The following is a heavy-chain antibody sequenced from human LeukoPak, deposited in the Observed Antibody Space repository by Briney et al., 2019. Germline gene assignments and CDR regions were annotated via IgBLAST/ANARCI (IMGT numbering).Heavy chain of an antibody. CDR3: ARGPLVVPAAISGFSSYNWFDP. CDR2: IYTSGST. J-gene: IGHJ5*02. Sequence: PSETLSLTCTVSGGSISSYYWSWIRQPAGKGLEWIGRIYTSGSTNYNPSLKSRVTMSVDTSKNQFSLKLSSVTAADTAVYYCARGPLVVPAAISGFSSYNWFDPWGQGTLVTVSS. CDR1: GGSISSYY. V-gene: IGHV4-4*07. D-gene: IGHD2-2*01.